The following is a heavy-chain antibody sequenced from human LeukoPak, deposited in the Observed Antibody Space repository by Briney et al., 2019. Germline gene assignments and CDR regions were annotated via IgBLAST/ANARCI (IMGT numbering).Heavy chain of an antibody. CDR1: GFTFSSFS. V-gene: IGHV3-48*01. CDR3: VTRGYSYGFDY. Sequence: GESLRLSCAASGFTFSSFSMTWVRQAPGKGLEWVSYISSSSSTKYYADSVKGRFTISRDNAKNSLYLQMNSLRAEDTAVYYCVTRGYSYGFDYWGQGTLVTVSS. CDR2: ISSSSSTK. J-gene: IGHJ4*02. D-gene: IGHD5-18*01.